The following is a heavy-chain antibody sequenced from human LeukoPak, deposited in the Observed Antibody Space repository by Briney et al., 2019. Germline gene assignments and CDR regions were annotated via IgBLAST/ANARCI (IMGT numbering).Heavy chain of an antibody. CDR1: GFSLTTSGVG. D-gene: IGHD3-16*01. J-gene: IGHJ3*02. Sequence: SGPTLVKPTPTLTLTCTCSGFSLTTSGVGVGWIRQPPGRALEWLALIYWNDAERYSPSLKRRLTITKDTSKNQVVLTMTNMDPVDTEPYYCVYGRGGKNVFDIWGQGTMVTVSS. CDR3: VYGRGGKNVFDI. CDR2: IYWNDAE. V-gene: IGHV2-5*01.